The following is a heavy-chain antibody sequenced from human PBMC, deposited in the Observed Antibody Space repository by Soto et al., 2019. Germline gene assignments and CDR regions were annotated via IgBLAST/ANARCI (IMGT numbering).Heavy chain of an antibody. Sequence: QVQLLESGPGLVKPSQTLSLICNVSGASISSGGYYLSWIRQRPGGGLEWHGFIYYSGISHYNPYLKSRATNSVDTSKNQFSLKLLSVPAADTAVYYCARHEWIHLWFDYWGQGALVTVS. CDR3: ARHEWIHLWFDY. D-gene: IGHD5-18*01. V-gene: IGHV4-31*03. CDR2: IYYSGIS. CDR1: GASISSGGYY. J-gene: IGHJ4*02.